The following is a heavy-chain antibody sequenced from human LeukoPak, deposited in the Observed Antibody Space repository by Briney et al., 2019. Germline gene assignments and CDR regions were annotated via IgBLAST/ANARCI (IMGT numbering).Heavy chain of an antibody. V-gene: IGHV3-74*01. CDR1: GFTFSSHL. D-gene: IGHD6-19*01. J-gene: IGHJ4*02. CDR2: ISSDGTYT. CDR3: ARAVVGKEDLDY. Sequence: GGSLRLSCAASGFTFSSHLMHWVRQAPGKGLVWVSRISSDGTYTNYADSVRGRFTISRDNSKNTLYLQMDSLGAEDTAVYYCARAVVGKEDLDYWGQGTLVAVSS.